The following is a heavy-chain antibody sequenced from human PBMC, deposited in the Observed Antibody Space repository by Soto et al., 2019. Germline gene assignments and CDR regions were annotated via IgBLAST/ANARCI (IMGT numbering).Heavy chain of an antibody. CDR2: VHYSGTT. V-gene: IGHV4-59*08. CDR1: GGSISTYY. D-gene: IGHD5-18*01. J-gene: IGHJ5*02. Sequence: SETLSLTCTVSGGSISTYYWNWIRQTPGKGLQWIGNVHYSGTTDYNPSLKRRVTISVDMSKNQFSLKLNSVTAADTAVYYCARLAGFSYSSWFDPWGQGILVTVS. CDR3: ARLAGFSYSSWFDP.